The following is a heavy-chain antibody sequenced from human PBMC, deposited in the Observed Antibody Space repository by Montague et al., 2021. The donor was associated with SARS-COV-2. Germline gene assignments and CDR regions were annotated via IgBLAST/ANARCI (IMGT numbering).Heavy chain of an antibody. V-gene: IGHV4-39*07. CDR1: GGSLSSSSFY. D-gene: IGHD3-22*01. J-gene: IGHJ4*02. CDR3: ARGSSFDKVLGVVFTASFFDY. CDR2: INHSGRP. Sequence: SETLSLTCTVSGGSLSSSSFYWGWIRQPPGRGLEWIGEINHSGRPYYXPSLQSRATISADTSKSQFSLNLGSVTASDTAVYYCARGSSFDKVLGVVFTASFFDYWGQGSLVTVAS.